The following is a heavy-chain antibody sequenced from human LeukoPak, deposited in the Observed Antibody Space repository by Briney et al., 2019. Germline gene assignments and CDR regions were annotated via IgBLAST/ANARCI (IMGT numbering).Heavy chain of an antibody. Sequence: SETLSLTCTVSGGSISSGGYYWSWIRQHPGKGLEWIGYIYYSGSTYYNPSLKSRVTISLDTSKNQFSLKLSSVTAADTAIYYCARLSRYSSTEDYWGQGTLVTVSS. V-gene: IGHV4-31*02. J-gene: IGHJ4*02. CDR3: ARLSRYSSTEDY. CDR2: IYYSGST. D-gene: IGHD6-13*01. CDR1: GGSISSGGYY.